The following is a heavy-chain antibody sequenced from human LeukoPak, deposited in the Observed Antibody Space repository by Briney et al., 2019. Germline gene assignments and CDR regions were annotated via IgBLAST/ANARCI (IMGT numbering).Heavy chain of an antibody. J-gene: IGHJ4*02. CDR2: INHSEST. Sequence: SETLSLTCAVYGGSFSGYYWSWIRQPPGKGLEWIGEINHSESTNYNPSLKSRVTISVDTSKNQFSLKLSSVTAADTAVYYCARQNLRGSYSFIFDYWGQGTLVTVSS. CDR1: GGSFSGYY. D-gene: IGHD1-26*01. V-gene: IGHV4-34*01. CDR3: ARQNLRGSYSFIFDY.